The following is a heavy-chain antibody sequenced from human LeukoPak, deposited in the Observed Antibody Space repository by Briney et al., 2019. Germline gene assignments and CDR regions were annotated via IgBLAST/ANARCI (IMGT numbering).Heavy chain of an antibody. D-gene: IGHD4-11*01. J-gene: IGHJ6*02. CDR1: GGSIGSSNW. V-gene: IGHV4-4*02. CDR2: IYHSGST. CDR3: ARYMTTVTTFYYYYGMDV. Sequence: SGTLSLTCAVSGGSIGSSNWWSWVRQPPGKGLEWIGEIYHSGSTNYNPSLKSRVTISVDKSKNQFSLKLSSVTAADTAVYYCARYMTTVTTFYYYYGMDVWGQGTTVTVSS.